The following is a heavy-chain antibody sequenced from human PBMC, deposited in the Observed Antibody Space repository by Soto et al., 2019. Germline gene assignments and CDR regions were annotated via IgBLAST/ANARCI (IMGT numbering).Heavy chain of an antibody. D-gene: IGHD3-16*01. CDR1: GFTFSNYA. CDR3: ASGGKNWFDP. J-gene: IGHJ5*02. Sequence: VSLLLSCAASGFTFSNYAMSWVRQAPGKGLEWVSSVSGSGASTFYADSVKGRFTISRDKSKNTVYLQMNSLRAEDTAVYYCASGGKNWFDPWGQGTLVTVSS. CDR2: VSGSGAST. V-gene: IGHV3-23*01.